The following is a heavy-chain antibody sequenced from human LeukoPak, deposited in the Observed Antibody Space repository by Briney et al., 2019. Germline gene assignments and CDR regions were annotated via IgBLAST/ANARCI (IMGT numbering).Heavy chain of an antibody. J-gene: IGHJ6*02. CDR1: GYTFTSYY. CDR2: INPSGGST. CDR3: ARDGSSGWYSYYYGMDV. D-gene: IGHD6-19*01. V-gene: IGHV1-46*01. Sequence: ASVKVSCKASGYTFTSYYMHWVRQAPGQGLEWMGIINPSGGSTSYAQKFQGRVTITRDTSASTAYMELSSLRSEDTAVYYCARDGSSGWYSYYYGMDVWGQGTTVTVSS.